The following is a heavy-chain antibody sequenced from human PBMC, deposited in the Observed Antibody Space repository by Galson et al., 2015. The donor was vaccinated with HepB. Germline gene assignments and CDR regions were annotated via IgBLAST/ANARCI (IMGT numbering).Heavy chain of an antibody. CDR2: IIPNSGGT. D-gene: IGHD6-13*01. J-gene: IGHJ4*02. V-gene: IGHV1-2*02. Sequence: SVKVSCKASGYRITDYWMHWVRQAPGQGLEWMGWIIPNSGGTNYAQKFQGRVTMTRDTSSSTVYMELTRLRYDDTAAYFCARDQGYLSPAPDHWGQGTLVAVSS. CDR1: GYRITDYW. CDR3: ARDQGYLSPAPDH.